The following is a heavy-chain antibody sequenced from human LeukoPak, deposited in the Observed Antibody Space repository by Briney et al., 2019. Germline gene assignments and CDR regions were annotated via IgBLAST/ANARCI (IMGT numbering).Heavy chain of an antibody. CDR1: GYSITIGSYY. D-gene: IGHD3-3*01. CDR3: VRRERFDSWSGSDY. J-gene: IGHJ4*02. CDR2: FDYGGST. V-gene: IGHV4-39*01. Sequence: PSETLSLTCTVSGYSITIGSYYWDWIRQSPGKGLEWIGGFDYGGSTYYNPSLKSRVTLSVDTSKNQFSLNLNSLTAGDTSIYYCVRRERFDSWSGSDYWGRGTLVTVSS.